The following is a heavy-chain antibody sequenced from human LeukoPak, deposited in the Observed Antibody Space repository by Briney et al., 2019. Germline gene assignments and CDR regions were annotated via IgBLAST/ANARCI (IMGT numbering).Heavy chain of an antibody. CDR1: GGSISNYY. J-gene: IGHJ4*02. V-gene: IGHV4-59*08. D-gene: IGHD3-10*01. CDR3: ARFGITVVRGGKYYFDY. CDR2: IYYSGAT. Sequence: SETLSLTCTVSGGSISNYYWSWIRQPPGKGLEWIGHIYYSGATKYNPSLKSRITISVDTSKNQFSLMLSSVAAADTAVYYCARFGITVVRGGKYYFDYWGQGALVTVSS.